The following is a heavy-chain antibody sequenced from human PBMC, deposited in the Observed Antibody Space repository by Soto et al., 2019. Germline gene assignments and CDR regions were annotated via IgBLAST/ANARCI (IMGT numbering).Heavy chain of an antibody. J-gene: IGHJ6*02. CDR1: GFTFSSYW. V-gene: IGHV3-7*01. CDR2: IKQDGSEK. CDR3: ARGYYDLWSGYYKARYYYRMDV. Sequence: HPGGSLRLSCAASGFTFSSYWMSWVRQAPGKGLEWVANIKQDGSEKYYVDSVKGRFTISRDNAKNSLYLQMNSLRAEDTAVYYCARGYYDLWSGYYKARYYYRMDVWGQGTTVTVSS. D-gene: IGHD3-3*01.